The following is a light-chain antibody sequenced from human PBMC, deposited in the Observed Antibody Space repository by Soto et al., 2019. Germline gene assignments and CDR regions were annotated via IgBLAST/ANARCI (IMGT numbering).Light chain of an antibody. J-gene: IGKJ5*01. CDR2: DAS. CDR3: QHRSNSPPWIT. Sequence: VLKQSPATLSFSPGDRATLSCRASQSVSIYLAWYQQKPGQAPRLLIYDASNRATGIPAKFSGSGSGTDFTLTISSLEPEDSAVYYCQHRSNSPPWITFGQGTRLEIK. CDR1: QSVSIY. V-gene: IGKV3-11*01.